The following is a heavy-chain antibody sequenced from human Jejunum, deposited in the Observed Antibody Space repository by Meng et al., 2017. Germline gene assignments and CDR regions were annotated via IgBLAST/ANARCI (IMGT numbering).Heavy chain of an antibody. V-gene: IGHV3-73*01. J-gene: IGHJ3*02. CDR1: GVTFSGSD. Sequence: GGPLRLSCTVSGVTFSGSDIHWVRQAPGKGLEWVGRIRSKAGSFATAYPASVKGRFTISRDDSENTAYLLMNSLITEDTAVYYCTMYDRGHIWGQGTMVTVSS. D-gene: IGHD3-22*01. CDR3: TMYDRGHI. CDR2: IRSKAGSFAT.